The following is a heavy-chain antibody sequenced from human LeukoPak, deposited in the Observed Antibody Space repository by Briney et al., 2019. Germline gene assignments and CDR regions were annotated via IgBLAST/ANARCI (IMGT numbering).Heavy chain of an antibody. CDR1: GYTFTSYG. D-gene: IGHD2-2*01. V-gene: IGHV1-18*01. CDR2: ISAYNSNT. CDR3: ARDLGYCSTTSCLRNWFDP. J-gene: IGHJ5*02. Sequence: ASVKVSCKASGYTFTSYGIRWVRQAPGQGLEWMGWISAYNSNTNYAQKLQGRVTMTTDTSTSTVYMELRSLRSDDTAVYYCARDLGYCSTTSCLRNWFDPWGQGTLVTVSS.